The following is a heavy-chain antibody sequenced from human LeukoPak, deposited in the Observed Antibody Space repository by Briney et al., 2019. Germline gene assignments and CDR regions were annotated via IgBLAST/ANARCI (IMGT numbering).Heavy chain of an antibody. Sequence: GGSLRLSCAASGFTFSPSWMHWVRQGPGKGLEWVSRIKGDGTYKNYADSVRGRFTISRDDAKNTLSLQMNSLRAEDTAVYFCVRDGDAYNFDWWGQGALVTVSS. CDR3: VRDGDAYNFDW. CDR1: GFTFSPSW. CDR2: IKGDGTYK. J-gene: IGHJ4*02. V-gene: IGHV3-74*01. D-gene: IGHD5-24*01.